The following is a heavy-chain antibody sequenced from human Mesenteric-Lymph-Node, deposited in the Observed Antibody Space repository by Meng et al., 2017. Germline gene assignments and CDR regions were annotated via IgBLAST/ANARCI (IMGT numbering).Heavy chain of an antibody. CDR3: AKDSARRWVGALDY. V-gene: IGHV1-3*01. Sequence: QVQPVQSGAEVKKAGASVKVSCKASGYTFTSYAMHWVRQAPGQRLEWMGWINAGNGNTKYSQKFQGRVTITRDTSASTAYMELSSLRSEDTAVYYCAKDSARRWVGALDYWGQGTLVTVSS. CDR2: INAGNGNT. J-gene: IGHJ4*02. D-gene: IGHD1-26*01. CDR1: GYTFTSYA.